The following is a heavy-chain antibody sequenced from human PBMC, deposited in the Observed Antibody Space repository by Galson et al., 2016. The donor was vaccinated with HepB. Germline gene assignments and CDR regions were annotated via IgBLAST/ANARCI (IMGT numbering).Heavy chain of an antibody. J-gene: IGHJ4*02. Sequence: SLRLSCAASGFTFSSYAMSWVRQAPGKGLEWVSGISGSGYRTFYADSVQGRITITRDHSKSKLYLQMNSLRAEDTAVYYCAKAEGLSASCYWLADSWGQGTLVTVSS. CDR2: ISGSGYRT. CDR3: AKAEGLSASCYWLADS. V-gene: IGHV3-23*01. CDR1: GFTFSSYA. D-gene: IGHD2-2*01.